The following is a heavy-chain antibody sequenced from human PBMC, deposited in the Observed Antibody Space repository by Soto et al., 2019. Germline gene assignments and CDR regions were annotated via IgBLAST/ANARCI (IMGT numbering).Heavy chain of an antibody. D-gene: IGHD6-19*01. V-gene: IGHV6-1*01. J-gene: IGHJ4*02. CDR1: GDSVSNNGAT. Sequence: SQTLSLTCAICGDSVSNNGATWNLIRQSPSRGLEWLGRAYYRSRWQYDYAPSVRSRITINPDTSKNQFSLQLSSVTPEDTALYYCARDPPDFNSGFDSWGQGSLVTVYS. CDR3: ARDPPDFNSGFDS. CDR2: AYYRSRWQY.